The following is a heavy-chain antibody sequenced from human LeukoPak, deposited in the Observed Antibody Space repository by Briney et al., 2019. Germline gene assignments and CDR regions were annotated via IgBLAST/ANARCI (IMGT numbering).Heavy chain of an antibody. Sequence: PSETLSLTCAVYGGSFSGYYWSWIRQPPGKGLEWIGEINHSGSTNYNPSLKSRVTISVDTSKNQFSLKLSSVTAADTAVYYCASVYYDSSPPYYYYYGMDVWGQGTTVTVSS. J-gene: IGHJ6*02. CDR3: ASVYYDSSPPYYYYYGMDV. V-gene: IGHV4-34*01. CDR1: GGSFSGYY. CDR2: INHSGST. D-gene: IGHD3-22*01.